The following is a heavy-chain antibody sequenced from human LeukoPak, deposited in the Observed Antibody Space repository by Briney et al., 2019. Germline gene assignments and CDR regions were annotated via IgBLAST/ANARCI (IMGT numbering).Heavy chain of an antibody. CDR3: ARVGYSSSWYFGDYYYYGMDV. Sequence: SETLSLTCTVSGGSIRSSYYYWGWIRQPPGKGLEWIGSIYDSGSTYYNPSLKSRVTISVDTSKNQFSLKLNSVTAADTAVYYCARVGYSSSWYFGDYYYYGMDVWGQGTTVTVSS. J-gene: IGHJ6*02. D-gene: IGHD6-13*01. CDR2: IYDSGST. V-gene: IGHV4-39*01. CDR1: GGSIRSSYYY.